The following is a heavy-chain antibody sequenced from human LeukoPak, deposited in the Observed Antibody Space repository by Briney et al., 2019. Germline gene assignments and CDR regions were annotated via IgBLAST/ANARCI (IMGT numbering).Heavy chain of an antibody. V-gene: IGHV1-46*01. J-gene: IGHJ4*02. CDR2: INPSGGST. Sequence: ASVKVSCKASGYTFTSYYMHWVRHPPGQGLEWMGIINPSGGSTSYAQKFQRRVTMTRDTSTSTVYMELSSLRSEDTAVYYCAGEVDYYDSSGYYFDWGQGTLVTVSS. CDR1: GYTFTSYY. CDR3: AGEVDYYDSSGYYFD. D-gene: IGHD3-22*01.